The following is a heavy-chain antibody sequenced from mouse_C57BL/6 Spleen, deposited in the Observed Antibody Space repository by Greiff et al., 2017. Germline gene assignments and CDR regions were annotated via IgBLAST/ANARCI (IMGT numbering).Heavy chain of an antibody. CDR1: GYSITSGYY. CDR3: ARGDYDGRGYYFDY. Sequence: EVQVVESGPGLVKPSQSLSLTCSVTGYSITSGYYWNWIRQFPGNKLEWMGYISYDGSNNYNPSLKNRISITRDTSKNPFFLKLNSVTTEETATYYCARGDYDGRGYYFDYWGQGTTLTVSS. J-gene: IGHJ2*01. V-gene: IGHV3-6*01. D-gene: IGHD2-4*01. CDR2: ISYDGSN.